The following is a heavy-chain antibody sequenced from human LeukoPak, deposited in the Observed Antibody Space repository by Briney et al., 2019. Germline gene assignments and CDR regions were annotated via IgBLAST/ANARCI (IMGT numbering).Heavy chain of an antibody. Sequence: GASVKVSCKASGYTFTSYGIIWVRQAPGQGLEWMGWISAYNGNTNYAQKLQGRVTMTTDTSTSTAYVELRSLRSDDTAVYYCARDYYGSGFPFDPWGQGTLVTVSS. V-gene: IGHV1-18*01. J-gene: IGHJ5*02. D-gene: IGHD3-10*01. CDR1: GYTFTSYG. CDR3: ARDYYGSGFPFDP. CDR2: ISAYNGNT.